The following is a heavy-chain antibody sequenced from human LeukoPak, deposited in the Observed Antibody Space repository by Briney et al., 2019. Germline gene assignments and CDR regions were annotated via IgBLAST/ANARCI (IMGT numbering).Heavy chain of an antibody. D-gene: IGHD4-17*01. CDR3: ANRGNTVTTLDY. CDR2: ISGSGGST. V-gene: IGHV3-23*01. Sequence: GGSLRLSCAASGFTFSSYAMSWVRQAPGKGLEWVSAISGSGGSTYYADSVKGRFTVSGDNSKNTLYLQMNSLRAEDTAVYYCANRGNTVTTLDYWGQGTLVTVSS. J-gene: IGHJ4*02. CDR1: GFTFSSYA.